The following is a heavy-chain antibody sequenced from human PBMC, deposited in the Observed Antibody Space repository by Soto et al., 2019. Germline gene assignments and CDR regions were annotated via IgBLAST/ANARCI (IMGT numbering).Heavy chain of an antibody. CDR1: GGSISSYY. CDR2: IYYSGST. Sequence: KTSETLSLTCTVSGGSISSYYWSWIRQPPGKGLEWIGYIYYSGSTNYNPSLKSRVTISVDTSKNQFSLKLSSVTAADTAVYYCARMAAAAPDWFDPWGQGTLVTVSS. CDR3: ARMAAAAPDWFDP. V-gene: IGHV4-59*01. J-gene: IGHJ5*02. D-gene: IGHD6-13*01.